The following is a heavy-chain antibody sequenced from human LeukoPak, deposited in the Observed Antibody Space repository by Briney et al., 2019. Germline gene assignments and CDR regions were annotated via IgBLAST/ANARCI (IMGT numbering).Heavy chain of an antibody. Sequence: SETLSLTCAVYGGSFSGYYWNWIRQPPGKGLEWIGEINHSGSTNYNPSLKSRVTISVDTSKNQFSLKLSSVTAADTAVYYCASDIVVVPAATRWGQGTLVTVSS. CDR3: ASDIVVVPAATR. D-gene: IGHD2-2*01. V-gene: IGHV4-34*01. J-gene: IGHJ4*02. CDR1: GGSFSGYY. CDR2: INHSGST.